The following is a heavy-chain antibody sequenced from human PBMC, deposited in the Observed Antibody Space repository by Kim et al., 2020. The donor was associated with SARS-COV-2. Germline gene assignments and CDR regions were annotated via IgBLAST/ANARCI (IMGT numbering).Heavy chain of an antibody. Sequence: ASVKVSCKASGYTFTSYAMHWVRQAPGQRLEWMGWINAGNGNTKYSQKFQGRVTITRDTSASTAYMELSSLRSEDTAVYYCARDPRPSFYYYYYGMDVWGQGTTVTVSS. CDR1: GYTFTSYA. J-gene: IGHJ6*02. CDR2: INAGNGNT. V-gene: IGHV1-3*01. D-gene: IGHD6-6*01. CDR3: ARDPRPSFYYYYYGMDV.